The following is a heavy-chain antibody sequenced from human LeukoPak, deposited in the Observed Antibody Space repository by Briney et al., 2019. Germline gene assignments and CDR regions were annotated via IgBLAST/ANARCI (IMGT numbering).Heavy chain of an antibody. CDR2: ISCDGSNK. CDR1: GFTFSSYA. Sequence: HPGRSLRLSCAASGFTFSSYAMHWVRQAPGKGLEWVAVISCDGSNKYYADSVKGRFTISRDNSKNTLYLQMNSLRAEDTAVYYCARAYSGSYDYFDYWGQGTLVTVSS. D-gene: IGHD1-26*01. CDR3: ARAYSGSYDYFDY. V-gene: IGHV3-30-3*01. J-gene: IGHJ4*02.